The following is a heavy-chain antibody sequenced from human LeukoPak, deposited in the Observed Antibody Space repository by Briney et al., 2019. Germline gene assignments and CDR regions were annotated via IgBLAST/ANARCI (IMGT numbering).Heavy chain of an antibody. CDR3: ARDGRDDYGDYVPDY. Sequence: GGSLILSCKASGFTFSRYGMNWVRQAPGRGLEWLSYTSGSSGSTIYYAQSVRGRFTISRDDAKNTLYLQMTSLRAEDTAVYYCARDGRDDYGDYVPDYWGQGTLVTVSS. V-gene: IGHV3-48*01. J-gene: IGHJ4*02. CDR1: GFTFSRYG. D-gene: IGHD4-17*01. CDR2: TSGSSGSTI.